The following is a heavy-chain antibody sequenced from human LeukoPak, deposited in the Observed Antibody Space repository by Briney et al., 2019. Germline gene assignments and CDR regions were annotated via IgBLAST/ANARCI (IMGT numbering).Heavy chain of an antibody. Sequence: SETLSLTCTVSGGSISSYYWSWIRQPPGKGLEWIWYIYYSGSTNYNPSLKSRVTISVDTSKNQFSLKLSSVTAADTAVYYCARARDYYDSSGLDYWGQGTLVTVSS. CDR3: ARARDYYDSSGLDY. CDR1: GGSISSYY. J-gene: IGHJ4*02. D-gene: IGHD3-22*01. V-gene: IGHV4-59*01. CDR2: IYYSGST.